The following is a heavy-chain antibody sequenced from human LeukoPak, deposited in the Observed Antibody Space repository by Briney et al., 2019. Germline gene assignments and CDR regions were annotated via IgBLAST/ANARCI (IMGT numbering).Heavy chain of an antibody. Sequence: PSETLSLTCTVSGGSISSGSYYWSWIRQPAGKGLEWIGRIYTSGSTNYNPSLKSRVTISVDTSKNQFSLKLSSVTAADTAVYYCAREDYDILTGYTHFDYWGQGTLVTVSS. CDR3: AREDYDILTGYTHFDY. CDR1: GGSISSGSYY. V-gene: IGHV4-61*02. CDR2: IYTSGST. D-gene: IGHD3-9*01. J-gene: IGHJ4*02.